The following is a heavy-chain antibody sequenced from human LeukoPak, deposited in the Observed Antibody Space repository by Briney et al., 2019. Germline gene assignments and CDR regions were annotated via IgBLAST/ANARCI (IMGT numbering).Heavy chain of an antibody. Sequence: SETLSLTCAVYGGSFSGYYWSWIRQPPGKGLEWIGEINHSGSTNYNPSLKSRVTISVDTSKNQFSLKLSSVTAADTAVYYCARSLVGYSSSWYFGWFDPWGQGTLVTVSS. V-gene: IGHV4-34*01. J-gene: IGHJ5*02. CDR3: ARSLVGYSSSWYFGWFDP. D-gene: IGHD6-13*01. CDR1: GGSFSGYY. CDR2: INHSGST.